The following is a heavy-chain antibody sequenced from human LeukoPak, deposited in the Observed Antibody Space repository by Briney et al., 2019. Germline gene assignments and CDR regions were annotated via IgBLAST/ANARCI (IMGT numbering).Heavy chain of an antibody. Sequence: PGGSLRLSCAASGFTFSSYEMNWVRQAPGKGLEWVSYISSSGSTIYYADSVKGRFTVSRDNAKNSLYLQMNSLRAEDTAVYYCASLPVWFLVDYWGQGTLVTVSS. CDR1: GFTFSSYE. V-gene: IGHV3-48*03. CDR3: ASLPVWFLVDY. J-gene: IGHJ4*02. CDR2: ISSSGSTI. D-gene: IGHD3-10*01.